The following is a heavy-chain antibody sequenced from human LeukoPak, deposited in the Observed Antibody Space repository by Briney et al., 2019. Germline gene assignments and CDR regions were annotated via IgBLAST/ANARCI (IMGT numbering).Heavy chain of an antibody. Sequence: PSETLSVTYAVYGGSFSGYYWSWIRQPPGKGLEWIREINHSGSTNYNPSLKSRVTISVDTSKNQVSLKLSSVIAADTAVYYCARCGGDVGYYFDYWGQGTLVTVSS. D-gene: IGHD3-16*01. CDR1: GGSFSGYY. CDR2: INHSGST. V-gene: IGHV4-34*01. J-gene: IGHJ4*02. CDR3: ARCGGDVGYYFDY.